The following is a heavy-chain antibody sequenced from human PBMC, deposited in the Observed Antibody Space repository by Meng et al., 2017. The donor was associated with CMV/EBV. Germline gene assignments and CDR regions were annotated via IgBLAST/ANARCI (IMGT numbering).Heavy chain of an antibody. J-gene: IGHJ4*02. CDR2: INHSGST. Sequence: SETLSLTCAVYGGSFSGYYWSWIRQPPGKGLEWIGEINHSGSTNYNPSLKSRVTISVDTSKNQFSLKLSSVTAADTAVYYCARGLTAMVNYWGQGTLVTVSS. D-gene: IGHD5-18*01. CDR3: ARGLTAMVNY. CDR1: GGSFSGYY. V-gene: IGHV4-34*01.